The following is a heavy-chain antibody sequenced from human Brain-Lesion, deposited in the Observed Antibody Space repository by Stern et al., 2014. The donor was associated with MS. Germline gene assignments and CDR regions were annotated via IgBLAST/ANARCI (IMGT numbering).Heavy chain of an antibody. CDR2: ITPFPGNT. D-gene: IGHD4-17*01. Sequence: QVQLVQSGAEVKKTGSSVKVSCQASGNTFTNRYLHWVRQAPGQALEWMGWITPFPGNTNYAQNFQDRVTITMDRSMSTAYMDLSSLRSDDTAIYFCAEGGSYGFVYWGQGTLVTVSS. J-gene: IGHJ4*02. V-gene: IGHV1-45*02. CDR3: AEGGSYGFVY. CDR1: GNTFTNRY.